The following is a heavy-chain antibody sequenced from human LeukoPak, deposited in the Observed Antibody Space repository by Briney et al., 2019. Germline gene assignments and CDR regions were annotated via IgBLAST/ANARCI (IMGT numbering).Heavy chain of an antibody. D-gene: IGHD3-3*01. Sequence: GGSLRLSCAASGFTVSSNYMSWVRQTPGKGLEWVSIIYYDGSTYYADSVKGRFTISRDNSKNTMYLQMSSLRAEDTAVYYCARPLRINCGMDVWGQGTTVTVSS. V-gene: IGHV3-53*01. CDR1: GFTVSSNY. CDR3: ARPLRINCGMDV. CDR2: IYYDGST. J-gene: IGHJ6*02.